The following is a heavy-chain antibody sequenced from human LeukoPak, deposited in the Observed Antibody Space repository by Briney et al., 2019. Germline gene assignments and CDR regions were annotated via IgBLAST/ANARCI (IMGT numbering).Heavy chain of an antibody. CDR3: ATMTTFDP. CDR2: VDPEDGET. D-gene: IGHD4-11*01. CDR1: GYTFTDYY. V-gene: IGHV1-69-2*01. Sequence: ATVKISRKAFGYTFTDYYIHWVKEAPGKGLEWMGRVDPEDGETTYAEKFQGRVTITADTSTDTAYMELNNLRSEDTAVHYCATMTTFDPWGQGTLVTVSP. J-gene: IGHJ5*02.